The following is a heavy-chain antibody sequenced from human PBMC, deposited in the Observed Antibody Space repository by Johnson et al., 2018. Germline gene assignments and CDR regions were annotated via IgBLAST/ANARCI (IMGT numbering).Heavy chain of an antibody. CDR3: ARARMPYGDYLEYFQH. V-gene: IGHV3-9*01. Sequence: VQLVQSGGGLVQPGRSLRLSCAASGFTFDDYAMHWVRQAPGKGLEWVSGISWNSGSIGYADSVKGRFTISRDNSKNTLYLQMNSLRAEDTAVYYCARARMPYGDYLEYFQHWGQGTLVTVSS. CDR2: ISWNSGSI. CDR1: GFTFDDYA. D-gene: IGHD4-17*01. J-gene: IGHJ1*01.